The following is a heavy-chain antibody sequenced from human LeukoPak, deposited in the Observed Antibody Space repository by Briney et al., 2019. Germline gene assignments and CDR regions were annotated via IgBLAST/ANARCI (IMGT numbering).Heavy chain of an antibody. J-gene: IGHJ3*02. CDR3: AKAAGYCSSTTCPRSAFDI. Sequence: GGSLRLSCAASGFTFSSYAMSWVRQAPGKGLEWVSAISGSGGSTYYADSVKGRFAISRDNSKNTLYLQMNSLRAEDTAVYYCAKAAGYCSSTTCPRSAFDIWGQGTMVTVSS. D-gene: IGHD2-8*01. CDR1: GFTFSSYA. CDR2: ISGSGGST. V-gene: IGHV3-23*01.